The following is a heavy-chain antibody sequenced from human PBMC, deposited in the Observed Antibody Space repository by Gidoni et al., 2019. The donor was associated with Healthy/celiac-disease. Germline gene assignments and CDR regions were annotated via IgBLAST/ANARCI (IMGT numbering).Heavy chain of an antibody. CDR1: GFTFGDYA. Sequence: EVQLVESGGGLVQPGRSLRLSCTASGFTFGDYAMSWVRQAPGKGLEWVGFIRSKAYGGTTEYAASVKGRFTILRDDSKSIAYLQMNSLKTEDTAVYYCTRTQSGSYSYSPWWGQGTLVTVSS. CDR3: TRTQSGSYSYSPW. J-gene: IGHJ4*02. D-gene: IGHD1-26*01. CDR2: IRSKAYGGTT. V-gene: IGHV3-49*04.